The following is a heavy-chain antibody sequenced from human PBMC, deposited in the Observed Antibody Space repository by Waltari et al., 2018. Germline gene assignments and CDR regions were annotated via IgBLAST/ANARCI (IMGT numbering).Heavy chain of an antibody. CDR2: IYYSGST. V-gene: IGHV4-59*01. CDR3: ARGARRVESGAFDI. J-gene: IGHJ3*02. CDR1: GGSISSYY. Sequence: QVQLQESGPGLVKPSETLSLTSTVSGGSISSYYWSWIRQPPGKGLEWIGYIYYSGSTNYNPSLKSRVTISVDTSKNQFSLKLSSVTAADTAVYYCARGARRVESGAFDIWGQGTMVTVSS. D-gene: IGHD3-3*01.